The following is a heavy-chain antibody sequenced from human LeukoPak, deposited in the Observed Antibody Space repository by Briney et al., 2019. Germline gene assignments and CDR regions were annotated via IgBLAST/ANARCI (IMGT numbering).Heavy chain of an antibody. CDR2: ISSGSGGNT. Sequence: GGSLRLSCVASGVTLSNYAMSWARQAPGKGLEWVSGISSGSGGNTYYADSVKGRFTISRDSSRNTLFLHMNSLRAEDTAVYYCASLSLGRYWGQGTLVTVSS. CDR1: GVTLSNYA. CDR3: ASLSLGRY. D-gene: IGHD6-6*01. J-gene: IGHJ4*02. V-gene: IGHV3-23*01.